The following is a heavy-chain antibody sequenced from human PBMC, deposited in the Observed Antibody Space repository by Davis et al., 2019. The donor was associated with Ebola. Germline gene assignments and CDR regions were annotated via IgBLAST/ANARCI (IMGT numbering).Heavy chain of an antibody. CDR1: GGSISSYY. J-gene: IGHJ2*01. D-gene: IGHD3-22*01. CDR2: IYYSGST. Sequence: PGGSLRLSCTVSGGSISSYYWSWIRQPPGKGLEWIGYIYYSGSTNYNPSLKSRVTISVDTSKNQFSLKLSSVTAADTAVYYCARVAYYYDSSGYYLWSWYFDLWGRGTLVTVSS. V-gene: IGHV4-59*01. CDR3: ARVAYYYDSSGYYLWSWYFDL.